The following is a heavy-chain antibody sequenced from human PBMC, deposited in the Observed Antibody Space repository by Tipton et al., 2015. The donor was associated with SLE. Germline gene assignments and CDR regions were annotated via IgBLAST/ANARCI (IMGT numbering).Heavy chain of an antibody. D-gene: IGHD1-1*01. CDR2: LYAGGST. CDR1: GVSISTSRYY. CDR3: ARHSSPNWTNFDY. V-gene: IGHV4-39*01. J-gene: IGHJ4*02. Sequence: TLSLTCSVSGVSISTSRYYWGWIRQSPGQGLEWVGSLYAGGSTYFHPSLKSRASISADASKNHFSLKLNSVTAADTAVFYCARHSSPNWTNFDYWGQGTLVTVSS.